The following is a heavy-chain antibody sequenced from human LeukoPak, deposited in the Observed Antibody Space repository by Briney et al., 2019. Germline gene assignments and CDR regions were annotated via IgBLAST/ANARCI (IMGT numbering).Heavy chain of an antibody. D-gene: IGHD3-16*01. CDR2: INTSGST. Sequence: TPSETLSLXCTVSGGSISSYYWSWIRRPAGKGLEWIGRINTSGSTNYNPSLKSRVTMSVDTSKNQFSLKLSSVTAADTAVYYCARVLYYFGGGYFDYWGQGTLVTVSS. J-gene: IGHJ4*02. CDR1: GGSISSYY. CDR3: ARVLYYFGGGYFDY. V-gene: IGHV4-4*07.